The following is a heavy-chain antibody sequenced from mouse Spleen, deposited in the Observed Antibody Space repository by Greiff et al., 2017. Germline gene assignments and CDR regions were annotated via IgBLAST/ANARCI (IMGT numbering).Heavy chain of an antibody. V-gene: IGHV2-2*01. CDR1: GFSLTSYG. Sequence: VQAVESGPGLVQPSQSLSITCTVSGFSLTSYGVHWVRQSPGKGLEWLGAIWSGGSTVYHAAFISRLSISQDNSKSQVYFKMNSLQADDTAIYYCAKKGGYALGYWGQGTSVTVSS. CDR3: AKKGGYALGY. J-gene: IGHJ4*01. CDR2: IWSGGST.